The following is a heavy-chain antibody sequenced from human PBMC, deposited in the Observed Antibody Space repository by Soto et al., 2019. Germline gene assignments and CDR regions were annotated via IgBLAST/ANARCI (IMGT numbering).Heavy chain of an antibody. CDR1: GGSISNGYYY. J-gene: IGHJ4*02. D-gene: IGHD2-15*01. CDR2: IYHSGRT. CDR3: ARWVEVSLDYFDS. Sequence: QVQLQESGPGLVKPSETLSLTCTVSGGSISNGYYYWSWVRQNPGRGLEWIGHIYHSGRTYYNPSLKTRVTISVSTSKTQFSLNLSSVTAADTAVYYCARWVEVSLDYFDSWGQGTPVTVSS. V-gene: IGHV4-31*03.